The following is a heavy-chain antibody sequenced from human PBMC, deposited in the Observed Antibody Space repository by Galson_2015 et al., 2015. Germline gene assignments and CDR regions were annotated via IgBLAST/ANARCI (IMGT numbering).Heavy chain of an antibody. V-gene: IGHV1-3*01. J-gene: IGHJ4*02. CDR3: ARGHDTSLSFDY. CDR1: GYTFTNYA. Sequence: SVKVSCKASGYTFTNYAIHWVRQAPGQRLEWMAWINGVNGNTKYSQKFQGRVTVTRDTSATAAFMELNSLRSEDTALYYCARGHDTSLSFDYWGQGTPVTVSS. CDR2: INGVNGNT. D-gene: IGHD3-22*01.